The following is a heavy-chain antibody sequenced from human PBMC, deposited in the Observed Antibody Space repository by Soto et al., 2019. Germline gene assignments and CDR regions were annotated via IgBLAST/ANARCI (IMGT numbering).Heavy chain of an antibody. J-gene: IGHJ2*01. CDR1: GFTFSSYS. CDR3: AGIQRRNYGSFWYFDL. V-gene: IGHV3-21*01. CDR2: ISSSSSYI. D-gene: IGHD4-17*01. Sequence: EVQLVESGGGLVKPGGSLRLSCAASGFTFSSYSMNWVRQAPGKGLEWVSSISSSSSYIYYADSVKGRFTISRDNAKNSLYLQMNSLRAEDTAVYYCAGIQRRNYGSFWYFDLWGRGTLVTVSS.